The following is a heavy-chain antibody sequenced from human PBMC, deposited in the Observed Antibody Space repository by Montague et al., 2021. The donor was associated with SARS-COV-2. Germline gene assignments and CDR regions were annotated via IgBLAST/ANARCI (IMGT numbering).Heavy chain of an antibody. CDR3: AHKTGLRYFDWLFQTNPPGGYFDL. D-gene: IGHD3-9*01. CDR1: GFSLSTSGVG. CDR2: IYWDDDK. J-gene: IGHJ2*01. Sequence: PPLVKPTQTLTLTCTFSGFSLSTSGVGVGWIRQPPGKALEWLALIYWDDDKRYSPSLKSRLTITKDTSKNQVVLTMTNMDPVDTATYYCAHKTGLRYFDWLFQTNPPGGYFDLWGRGTLVTVSS. V-gene: IGHV2-5*02.